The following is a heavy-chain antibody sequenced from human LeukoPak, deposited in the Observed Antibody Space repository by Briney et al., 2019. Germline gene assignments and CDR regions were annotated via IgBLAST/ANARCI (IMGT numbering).Heavy chain of an antibody. CDR3: ARSGAVAGTWFDP. D-gene: IGHD6-19*01. J-gene: IGHJ5*02. Sequence: SETLSLTCTVSGGSISSYYWSWIRQPPGRGLEWIGYIYYSGSTNYNPSLKSRVTISVDTSKNQFSLKLSSVTAADTAVYYCARSGAVAGTWFDPWGQGTLVTVSS. V-gene: IGHV4-59*01. CDR2: IYYSGST. CDR1: GGSISSYY.